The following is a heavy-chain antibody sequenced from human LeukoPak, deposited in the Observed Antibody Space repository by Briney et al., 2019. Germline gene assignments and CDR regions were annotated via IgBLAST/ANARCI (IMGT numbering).Heavy chain of an antibody. Sequence: SETLSLTCTVSGGSINTYYWSWIRQPPGKGLEWIGYMYYTRTTNYNPSLKSRVTISVDTSKSQFSLKLDSLTAADTAVYYCARGYCSGGGCYNWYFDLWGRGTLVTVSS. V-gene: IGHV4-59*01. CDR1: GGSINTYY. D-gene: IGHD2-15*01. CDR2: MYYTRTT. CDR3: ARGYCSGGGCYNWYFDL. J-gene: IGHJ2*01.